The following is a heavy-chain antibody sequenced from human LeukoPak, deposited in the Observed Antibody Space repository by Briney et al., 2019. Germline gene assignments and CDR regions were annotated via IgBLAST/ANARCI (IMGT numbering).Heavy chain of an antibody. CDR1: GYTFADYY. V-gene: IGHV1-2*02. J-gene: IGHJ4*02. CDR2: INPNNGGT. D-gene: IGHD3-10*01. Sequence: ASVKVSCKASGYTFADYYMHWVRQAPGQGLEWLGWINPNNGGTNYAQKFQGRVTMTRDTSISTAYMELSSLRSDDTAVYYCARDRGGGSGTYYILYWGLGSLVTVSS. CDR3: ARDRGGGSGTYYILY.